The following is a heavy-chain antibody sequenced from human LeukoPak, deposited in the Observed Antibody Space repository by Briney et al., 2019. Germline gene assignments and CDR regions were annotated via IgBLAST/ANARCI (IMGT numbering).Heavy chain of an antibody. Sequence: PSETLSLTCSVSGGSISSFYCNWMRQPAGKGLEWIGRIYTSGTTTYNPSLKSRVTMSVDASNNQFSLKLSSVTAADTAVYYCARRVRGPGAFDIWGQGTMVTVSS. CDR1: GGSISSFY. D-gene: IGHD2-21*01. CDR3: ARRVRGPGAFDI. V-gene: IGHV4-4*07. J-gene: IGHJ3*02. CDR2: IYTSGTT.